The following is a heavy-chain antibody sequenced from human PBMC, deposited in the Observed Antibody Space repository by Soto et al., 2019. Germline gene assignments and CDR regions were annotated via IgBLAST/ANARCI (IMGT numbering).Heavy chain of an antibody. CDR2: IYYSGST. CDR3: ARARLRAVYALDI. D-gene: IGHD5-12*01. Sequence: SETLSLTGTVSGGSVSSGAYYWTWIRQRPGKGLEWIGYIYYSGSTYYSPSLKSRLSISLDTSKNQFSLRLSSVTAADTAMYYCARARLRAVYALDIGGQGTMVTVSS. CDR1: GGSVSSGAYY. J-gene: IGHJ3*02. V-gene: IGHV4-31*03.